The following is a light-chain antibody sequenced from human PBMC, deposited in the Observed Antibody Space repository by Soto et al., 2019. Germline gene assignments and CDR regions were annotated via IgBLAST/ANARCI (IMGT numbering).Light chain of an antibody. V-gene: IGKV1-5*01. CDR2: DAS. CDR3: QQYNSAPLT. J-gene: IGKJ4*01. Sequence: EIQMTQSPSTLSASVGDRVTITCLAIQSISSWLSWYQQKPGKAPKLLIYDASSLESGVPSRFRGSGSGTEFTLTISSLPPDDFESYYCQQYNSAPLTFGGGTKVDIK. CDR1: QSISSW.